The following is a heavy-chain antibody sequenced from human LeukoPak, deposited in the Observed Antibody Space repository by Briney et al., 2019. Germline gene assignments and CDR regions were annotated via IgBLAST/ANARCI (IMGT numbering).Heavy chain of an antibody. CDR1: GYTFTGYY. CDR2: INPNSGGT. CDR3: ARGLIWFGELSFDY. V-gene: IGHV1-2*02. D-gene: IGHD3-10*01. J-gene: IGHJ4*02. Sequence: ASVKVSCKASGYTFTGYYMHWVRQAPGQGLEWMGWINPNSGGTNIAQKFQGRVTMTRDTSISTAYMELSRLRSDDTAVYYCARGLIWFGELSFDYWGQGTLVTVSS.